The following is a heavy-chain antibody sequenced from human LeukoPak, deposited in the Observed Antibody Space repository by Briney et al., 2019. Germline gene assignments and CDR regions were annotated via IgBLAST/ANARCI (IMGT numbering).Heavy chain of an antibody. CDR2: ITWTGGTT. CDR1: GITFSNFP. D-gene: IGHD2-15*01. V-gene: IGHV3-23*01. CDR3: AKGMSCDGGSCSNFES. J-gene: IGHJ4*02. Sequence: GGSLRLSCAAFGITFSNFPMSWVRQAPGKGLEWVSAITWTGGTTYYADSVKGRFTISRGISKNTLDLQMNTLRAEDTAVYYCAKGMSCDGGSCSNFESWGQGTLVTVSS.